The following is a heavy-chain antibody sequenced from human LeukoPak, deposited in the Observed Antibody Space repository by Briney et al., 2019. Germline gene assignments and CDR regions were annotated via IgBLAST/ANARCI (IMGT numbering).Heavy chain of an antibody. CDR2: IRSKANSYAT. D-gene: IGHD3-10*01. CDR3: TRLSYYGSGNP. CDR1: GFTFSGSA. V-gene: IGHV3-73*01. Sequence: LSCAASGFTFSGSAMHWVRQASGKGLEWVGRIRSKANSYATAYAASVKGSFTISRDDSKNTAYLQMNSLKTEDTAVYYCTRLSYYGSGNPWGQGTLVTVSS. J-gene: IGHJ5*02.